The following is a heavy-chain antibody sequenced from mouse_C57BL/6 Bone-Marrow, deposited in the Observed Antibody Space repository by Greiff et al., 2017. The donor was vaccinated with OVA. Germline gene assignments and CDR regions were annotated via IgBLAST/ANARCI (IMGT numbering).Heavy chain of an antibody. Sequence: EVKVVESGGGLVKPGGSLKLSCAASGFTFSDYGMHWVRQAPEQGLEWVAYISSGSSTIYYADTVKGRFTISRDNAKNTLFLQMTSLRSKDTAMYYCARPAQAKAWFAYWGQGTLVTVSA. CDR1: GFTFSDYG. V-gene: IGHV5-17*01. CDR2: ISSGSSTI. D-gene: IGHD3-2*02. J-gene: IGHJ3*01. CDR3: ARPAQAKAWFAY.